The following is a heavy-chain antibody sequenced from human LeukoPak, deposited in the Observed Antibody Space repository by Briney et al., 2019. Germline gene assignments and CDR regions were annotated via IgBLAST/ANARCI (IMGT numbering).Heavy chain of an antibody. Sequence: GESLKIPCKGSGYSFTSYWIGWVRQMPGKGLEWMGIIYPGDSDTRYSPSFQGQVTISADKSISTAYLQWSSLKASDTAMYYCARDDYYDSSGYPNNWFDPWGQGTLVTVSS. V-gene: IGHV5-51*01. D-gene: IGHD3-22*01. CDR2: IYPGDSDT. CDR3: ARDDYYDSSGYPNNWFDP. CDR1: GYSFTSYW. J-gene: IGHJ5*02.